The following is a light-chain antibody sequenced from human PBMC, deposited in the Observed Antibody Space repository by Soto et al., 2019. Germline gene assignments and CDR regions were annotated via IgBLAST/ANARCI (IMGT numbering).Light chain of an antibody. V-gene: IGLV1-44*01. CDR2: SNN. CDR3: AAWDDSLKGV. CDR1: SSNIGSNT. J-gene: IGLJ2*01. Sequence: QSVLTQPPSASGTPGQRVTISCSGSSSNIGSNTVNWYQQLPGTAPKLLIYSNNQRPSGVPDRFSGSKCGTSASLAISGLQPEDEADYYCAAWDDSLKGVFGGGTKVTVL.